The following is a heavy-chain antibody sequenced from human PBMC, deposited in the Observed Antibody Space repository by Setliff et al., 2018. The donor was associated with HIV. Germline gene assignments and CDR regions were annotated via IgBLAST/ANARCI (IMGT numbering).Heavy chain of an antibody. Sequence: SETLSLTCTVSGGSISTYYWSWIRQPPGKGLEWIGSIYFTGSSDNNPSLKSRVTLSVDTSKHQFSLKLSSVTAADTAVYYCARHVGISIGGTRGDFDCWGQGTLVTVSS. D-gene: IGHD6-13*01. CDR2: IYFTGSS. CDR3: ARHVGISIGGTRGDFDC. CDR1: GGSISTYY. V-gene: IGHV4-59*08. J-gene: IGHJ4*02.